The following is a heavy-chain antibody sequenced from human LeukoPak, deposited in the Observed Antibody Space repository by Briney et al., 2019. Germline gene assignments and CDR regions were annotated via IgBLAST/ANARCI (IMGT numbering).Heavy chain of an antibody. V-gene: IGHV1-8*01. CDR1: RYTFSNYD. CDR2: MSPNSGNT. Sequence: ASVKVSCKASRYTFSNYDINWVRQATGQGLEWMGWMSPNSGNTGYAQKFQGRVTITADESTSTAYMELSSLRSEDTAVYYCARCLYDYVWGSYRTWGQGTLVTVSS. D-gene: IGHD3-16*02. CDR3: ARCLYDYVWGSYRT. J-gene: IGHJ5*02.